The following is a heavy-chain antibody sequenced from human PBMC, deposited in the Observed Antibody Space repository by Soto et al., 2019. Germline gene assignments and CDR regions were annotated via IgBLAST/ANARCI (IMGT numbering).Heavy chain of an antibody. D-gene: IGHD1-1*01. Sequence: GESLKISCKGSGYSFTSYWISWVRQMPGKGLEWTGRIDPSDSYTNYSPSFQGHVTISADKSISTAYLQWSSLKASDTAMYYCARRRTDHDAFDIWGQGTMVTVSS. CDR3: ARRRTDHDAFDI. CDR1: GYSFTSYW. J-gene: IGHJ3*02. CDR2: IDPSDSYT. V-gene: IGHV5-10-1*01.